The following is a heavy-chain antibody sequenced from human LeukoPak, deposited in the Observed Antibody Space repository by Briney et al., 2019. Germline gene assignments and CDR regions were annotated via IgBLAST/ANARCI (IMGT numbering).Heavy chain of an antibody. J-gene: IGHJ4*02. CDR2: VHVSGST. CDR3: ARDDSSRDDSGAYHY. CDR1: SDSINSYH. Sequence: SETLSLTCTVSSDSINSYHWAWIRQAAGKRLEWVGRVHVSGSTNYNPSLRSRVAISLDKSKNQLSLRLSSLTVADTAVYYCARDDSSRDDSGAYHYWGQGILVTVSS. V-gene: IGHV4-4*07. D-gene: IGHD3-22*01.